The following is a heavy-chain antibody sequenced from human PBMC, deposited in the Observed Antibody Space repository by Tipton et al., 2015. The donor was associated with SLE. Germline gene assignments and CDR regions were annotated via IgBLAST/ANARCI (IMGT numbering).Heavy chain of an antibody. Sequence: VQLVQSGGGLVKPGESLRLSCAASGFTFNYAWLSWVRQAPGKGLEWVGRIRSKTDGATTDYGAPVRGRFTISRDDSKNTLHLQMNSLKIDDTAVYYCTRIRRWSTVTYHYYDMGVWGQGTTVTVSS. J-gene: IGHJ6*02. D-gene: IGHD5-24*01. V-gene: IGHV3-15*01. CDR2: IRSKTDGATT. CDR3: TRIRRWSTVTYHYYDMGV. CDR1: GFTFNYAW.